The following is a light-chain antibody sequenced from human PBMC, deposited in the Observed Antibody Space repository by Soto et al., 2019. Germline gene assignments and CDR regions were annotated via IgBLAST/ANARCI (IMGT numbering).Light chain of an antibody. CDR1: SGHSSYI. Sequence: QAVVTQSSSASASLGSSVKLTCTLSSGHSSYIIAWHQQQPGKAPRYLMKLEGSGSYNKGSGVPDRFSGSSSGADRYLTISNLQFEAEADYYCETWDSNTHVFGTGTKLTVL. V-gene: IGLV4-60*02. CDR3: ETWDSNTHV. J-gene: IGLJ1*01. CDR2: LEGSGSY.